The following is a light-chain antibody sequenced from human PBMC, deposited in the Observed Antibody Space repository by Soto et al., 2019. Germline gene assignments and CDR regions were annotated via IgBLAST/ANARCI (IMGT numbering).Light chain of an antibody. V-gene: IGKV3-11*01. CDR3: EPRSNLAPS. J-gene: IGKJ5*01. Sequence: EHMCTQWATTLALSPGESANLTCRACQFIDRYLAWYRQIPGQAPRLLIYDASNRATGIPDRFSGGGSGTAFTLSIRCLQSEYFAVYYCEPRSNLAPSVGQGTRLEIK. CDR1: QFIDRY. CDR2: DAS.